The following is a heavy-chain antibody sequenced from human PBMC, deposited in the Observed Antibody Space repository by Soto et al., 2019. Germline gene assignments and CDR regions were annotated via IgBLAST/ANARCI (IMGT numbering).Heavy chain of an antibody. Sequence: GGSLRLSCAASGFTFGNYWMRWVRQAPGKGLEWVANIKQDGSEKYYVDSVKGRFTISRDDAKNSLYLQMNSLRAEDTAVYYCARHGDYVFLDVWGNGTTVTVSS. V-gene: IGHV3-7*01. CDR3: ARHGDYVFLDV. CDR2: IKQDGSEK. J-gene: IGHJ6*04. D-gene: IGHD4-17*01. CDR1: GFTFGNYW.